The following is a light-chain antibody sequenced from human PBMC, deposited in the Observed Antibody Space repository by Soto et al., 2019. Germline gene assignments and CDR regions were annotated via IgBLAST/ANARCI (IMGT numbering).Light chain of an antibody. CDR2: GAS. CDR3: LQGNNSPWT. V-gene: IGKV1-6*01. J-gene: IGKJ1*01. CDR1: QTIGNA. Sequence: AIQMTQSPSSLSASVGDRVPISCRASQTIGNALGWYQQKPGKAPKLLIYGASSLQSGVPPRFSGSGSGTDFTLTISSLQPEDSATYYCLQGNNSPWTFGQGTKVDIK.